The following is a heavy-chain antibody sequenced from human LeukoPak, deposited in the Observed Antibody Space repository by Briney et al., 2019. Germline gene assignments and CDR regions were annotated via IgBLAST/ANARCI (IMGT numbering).Heavy chain of an antibody. CDR3: AKDRGALLNIFDY. Sequence: GGSLRLSCEVSGFTFSSYGMHWVRQAPGKGLEWVAVISYDGSNKYYADSVKGRFTISRDNSKNTLYLQMNSLRAEDTAVYYCAKDRGALLNIFDYWGQGTLVTVSS. CDR1: GFTFSSYG. V-gene: IGHV3-30*18. J-gene: IGHJ4*02. D-gene: IGHD1-26*01. CDR2: ISYDGSNK.